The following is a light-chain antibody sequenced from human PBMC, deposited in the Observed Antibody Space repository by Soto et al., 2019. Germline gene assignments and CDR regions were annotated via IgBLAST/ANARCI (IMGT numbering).Light chain of an antibody. CDR3: QQRSNWLT. J-gene: IGKJ4*01. Sequence: DVQMNLSASTVSATVGDRVTFSFRSSQSINYWLAWYQQKPGKAPKLLVYDASSLESGVPSRFSGSGSGTEFTLTISSLEPEDFAVYYCQQRSNWLTFGGGTKVDIK. CDR1: QSINYW. CDR2: DAS. V-gene: IGKV1-5*01.